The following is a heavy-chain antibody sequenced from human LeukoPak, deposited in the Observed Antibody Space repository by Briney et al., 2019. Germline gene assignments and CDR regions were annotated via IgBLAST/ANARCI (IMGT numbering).Heavy chain of an antibody. CDR3: ARDGRYYDFWSGYPHYYYGMDV. CDR1: GGSISSGGYY. J-gene: IGHJ6*02. CDR2: IYYSGST. Sequence: SQTLSLTCTVSGGSISSGGYYWSWIRQHPGKGLEWIGYIYYSGSTYYNPSLKSRVTISVDTSKNQFSLKLSSVTAADTAVYYCARDGRYYDFWSGYPHYYYGMDVWGQGTTVTVSS. D-gene: IGHD3-3*01. V-gene: IGHV4-31*03.